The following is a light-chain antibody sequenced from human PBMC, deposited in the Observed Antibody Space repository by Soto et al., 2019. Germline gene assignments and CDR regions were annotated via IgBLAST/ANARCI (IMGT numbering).Light chain of an antibody. CDR2: RNN. CDR3: ASWDDTMEAQV. Sequence: QSVLTQSPSASGTPGQRVTISCSGSRSNIGRNFADWYRHLPGTDPRLLIQRNNARPSGVPDRCSGSNSGTSVSLAISGLRSDDEATYYCASWDDTMEAQVFGGGTKVTVL. J-gene: IGLJ3*02. CDR1: RSNIGRNF. V-gene: IGLV1-47*01.